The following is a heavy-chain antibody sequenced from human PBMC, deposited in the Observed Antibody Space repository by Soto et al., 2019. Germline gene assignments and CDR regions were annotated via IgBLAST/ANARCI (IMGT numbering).Heavy chain of an antibody. CDR3: ARGLGYSSGWYFGSYWFDP. D-gene: IGHD6-19*01. CDR1: GGSFSGYY. V-gene: IGHV4-34*01. Sequence: SETLSLTCAVYGGSFSGYYWSWIRQPPGKGLEWIGEINHSGSTNYNPSLKSRVTISVDTSKNQFSLKLSSVTAADTAVHYCARGLGYSSGWYFGSYWFDPWGQGTLVTVSS. J-gene: IGHJ5*02. CDR2: INHSGST.